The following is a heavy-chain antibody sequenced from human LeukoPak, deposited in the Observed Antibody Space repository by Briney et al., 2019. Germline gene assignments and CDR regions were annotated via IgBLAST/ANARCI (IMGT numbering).Heavy chain of an antibody. V-gene: IGHV4-34*01. D-gene: IGHD7-27*01. Sequence: PSETLSLTCAVYGGSFSGYYWSWIRQPPGKGLEWIGEINHSGSTNYNPSLKSRVTISVDTSKNQFSLKLSSVTAADTAVYYCARLGYYYYYYYMDVWGKGTTVTISS. CDR1: GGSFSGYY. CDR2: INHSGST. CDR3: ARLGYYYYYYYMDV. J-gene: IGHJ6*03.